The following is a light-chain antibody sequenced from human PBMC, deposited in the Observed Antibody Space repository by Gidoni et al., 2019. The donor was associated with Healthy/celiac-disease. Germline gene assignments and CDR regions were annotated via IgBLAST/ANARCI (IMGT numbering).Light chain of an antibody. CDR3: QQYNSYPWT. Sequence: DIQMTQSPSTLSASVGERVTITCRASQSISSWLAWYQQKPGKAPKLLIYKASSLESGVPSRFSGSGSGTEFTLTISSLQPDDFATYYCQQYNSYPWTFXXXTKVEIK. CDR2: KAS. CDR1: QSISSW. V-gene: IGKV1-5*03. J-gene: IGKJ1*01.